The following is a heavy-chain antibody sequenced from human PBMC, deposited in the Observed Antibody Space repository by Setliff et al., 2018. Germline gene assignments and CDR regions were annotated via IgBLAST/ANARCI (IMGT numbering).Heavy chain of an antibody. CDR1: GESFSGHY. Sequence: SETLSLTCAVYGESFSGHYWSWIRQHPGKGLEWIGEINHSGSTNYNPSLKSRVTISVDTSKNQYSLKLSSVAAADTAVYYCARGFDVCGGGACYTDGPYYFDYWGLGTLVTVSS. D-gene: IGHD2-21*02. CDR2: INHSGST. V-gene: IGHV4-34*01. CDR3: ARGFDVCGGGACYTDGPYYFDY. J-gene: IGHJ4*01.